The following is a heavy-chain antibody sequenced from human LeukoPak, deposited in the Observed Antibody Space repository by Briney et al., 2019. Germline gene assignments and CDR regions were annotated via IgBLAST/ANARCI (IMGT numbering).Heavy chain of an antibody. J-gene: IGHJ4*02. Sequence: SETLSLTCAVYGGSCSGYYWSWIRQPPGKGLEWIGEINHSGSTNYNPSLKSRVTISVDTSKNQFSLKLSSVTAADTAVYYCARGRRYSSSWYSDYWGQGTLVTVSS. D-gene: IGHD6-13*01. CDR3: ARGRRYSSSWYSDY. CDR1: GGSCSGYY. V-gene: IGHV4-34*01. CDR2: INHSGST.